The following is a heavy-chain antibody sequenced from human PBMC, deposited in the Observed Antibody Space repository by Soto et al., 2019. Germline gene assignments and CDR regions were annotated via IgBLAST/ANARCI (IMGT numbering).Heavy chain of an antibody. J-gene: IGHJ4*02. CDR2: ISSTTNRI. Sequence: PGGSLRLSCAASGFTFTRYSMNWVRQAPGKGLEWVSSISSTTNRIYYGDSMKGRFTISRDNAKNSLYLEMNSLRAEDTAVYYCARESEDLTSNFDYWGQGTLVTVSS. CDR1: GFTFTRYS. CDR3: ARESEDLTSNFDY. V-gene: IGHV3-21*06.